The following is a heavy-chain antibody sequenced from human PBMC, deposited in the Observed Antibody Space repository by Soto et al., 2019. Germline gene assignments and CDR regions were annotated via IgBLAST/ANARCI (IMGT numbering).Heavy chain of an antibody. D-gene: IGHD6-13*01. V-gene: IGHV4-34*01. CDR2: INHSGST. Sequence: SETLSLTCAVYGGSFSGYYCSWIRQPPGKGLEWIGEINHSGSTNYNPSLKSRVTISVDTSKNQFSLKLSSVTAADTAVYYCASGYSSSWRGWSFDYWGQGTLVTVSS. CDR1: GGSFSGYY. CDR3: ASGYSSSWRGWSFDY. J-gene: IGHJ4*02.